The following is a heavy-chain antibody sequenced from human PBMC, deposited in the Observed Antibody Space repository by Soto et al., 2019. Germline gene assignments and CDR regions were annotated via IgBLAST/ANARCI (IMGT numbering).Heavy chain of an antibody. Sequence: PGESLKISCQASGYTFIYFWVAWVRQVPGKGLEWMGVIYPGASDIRYSPSFEGHVTISADKSTNTAYLQWSSLEAADTAIYYSARQGTSRGSDYAALVFGGPGALVAASS. D-gene: IGHD3-10*01. V-gene: IGHV5-51*01. CDR3: ARQGTSRGSDYAALVF. CDR2: IYPGASDI. J-gene: IGHJ1*01. CDR1: GYTFIYFW.